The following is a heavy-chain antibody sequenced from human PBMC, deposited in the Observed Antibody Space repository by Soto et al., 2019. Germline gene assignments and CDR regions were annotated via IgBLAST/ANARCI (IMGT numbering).Heavy chain of an antibody. J-gene: IGHJ4*02. Sequence: EVQLLESGGGLVQPGGSLRLSCAASGFTFSSYAMNWVRQAPGKGLEWVSVISGSGGSTYYADSGKGRFTISRDNSKNTLYLQMNSLRAEDTAVYYWAKRTIGSSYDYWGQGTLVTVSS. CDR1: GFTFSSYA. CDR3: AKRTIGSSYDY. D-gene: IGHD6-13*01. CDR2: ISGSGGST. V-gene: IGHV3-23*01.